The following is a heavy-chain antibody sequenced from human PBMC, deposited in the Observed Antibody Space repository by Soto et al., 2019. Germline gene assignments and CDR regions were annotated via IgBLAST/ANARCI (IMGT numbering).Heavy chain of an antibody. CDR1: GFTFSSYW. D-gene: IGHD1-26*01. CDR2: IKRDGSVK. CDR3: ARNMGATTSDY. V-gene: IGHV3-7*01. Sequence: EVRLVESGGGLVQPGGSLRLSCAASGFTFSSYWMNWVRQAPGKGLEWVANIKRDGSVKYYVDSVKGRFTISRDNARNSLYLQMNSLRAEDTAVYYCARNMGATTSDYWGQGTLVIVSP. J-gene: IGHJ4*02.